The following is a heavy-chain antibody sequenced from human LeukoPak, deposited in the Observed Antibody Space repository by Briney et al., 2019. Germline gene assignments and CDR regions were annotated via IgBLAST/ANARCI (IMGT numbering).Heavy chain of an antibody. Sequence: PSETLSLTCTVSGGSISSYYWSWIRQPPGKGLEWIGYIYYSGSTNYNPSLKSRVTISVDTFKNQFSLKLSSVTAADTAVYYRARNAMLYYYMDVWGKGTTATVSS. V-gene: IGHV4-59*01. J-gene: IGHJ6*03. CDR3: ARNAMLYYYMDV. CDR2: IYYSGST. CDR1: GGSISSYY. D-gene: IGHD2-2*01.